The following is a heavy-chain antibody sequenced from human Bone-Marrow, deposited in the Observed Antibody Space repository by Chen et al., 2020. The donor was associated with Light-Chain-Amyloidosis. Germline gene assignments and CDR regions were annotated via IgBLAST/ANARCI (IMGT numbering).Heavy chain of an antibody. CDR3: AKGTTFDY. CDR2: ISYDGSNK. D-gene: IGHD2-2*01. CDR1: GFTFSSYG. V-gene: IGHV3-30*18. Sequence: QVQLVESGGGVVQPGRSLRLSCAASGFTFSSYGMHWVRQAPGKGLEWVAVISYDGSNKYYADSVKVRFTISRDNSKNTLYLQMNSLRAEDTAVYYCAKGTTFDYWGQGTLVTVSS. J-gene: IGHJ4*02.